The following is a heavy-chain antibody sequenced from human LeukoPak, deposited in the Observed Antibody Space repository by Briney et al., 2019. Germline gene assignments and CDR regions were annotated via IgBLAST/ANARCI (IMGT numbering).Heavy chain of an antibody. CDR2: VYYSGRT. Sequence: SETLSLTCTVSGGSISSSSYYWGWIRQPPGKGLEWIGSVYYSGRTYCNPSLKSRVTISVDTSKNQFSLKLSSVTAADTAVYYCARHFNYYYGMDVWGQGTTVTVSS. J-gene: IGHJ6*02. V-gene: IGHV4-39*01. CDR1: GGSISSSSYY. CDR3: ARHFNYYYGMDV.